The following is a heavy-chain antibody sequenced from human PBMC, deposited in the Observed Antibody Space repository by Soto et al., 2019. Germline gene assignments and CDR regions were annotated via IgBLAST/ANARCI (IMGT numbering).Heavy chain of an antibody. J-gene: IGHJ6*03. V-gene: IGHV1-8*01. D-gene: IGHD3-10*01. CDR3: ARGTEWFGEFDYYYYMDV. CDR1: GYTFTSYD. Sequence: QVQLVQSGAEVKKPGASVKVSCKASGYTFTSYDINWVRQATGQGLEWMGWMNPNSGNTGYAQKFQGRVTMTRNTSISTAYMELSSLRSEDTAVYYCARGTEWFGEFDYYYYMDVWGKGTTVTVSS. CDR2: MNPNSGNT.